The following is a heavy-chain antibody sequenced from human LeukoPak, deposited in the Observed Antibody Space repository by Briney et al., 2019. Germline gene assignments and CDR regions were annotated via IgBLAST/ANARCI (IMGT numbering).Heavy chain of an antibody. CDR3: ARRLGYCSSTSCQEGGEYYFDY. J-gene: IGHJ4*02. D-gene: IGHD2-2*01. CDR2: ISYDGSNK. Sequence: GGSLRLSCAASGFTFSSHWMHWVRQAPGKGLEWVAVISYDGSNKYYADSVKGRFTISRDNSKNTLYLQMNSLRAEDTAVYYCARRLGYCSSTSCQEGGEYYFDYWGQGTLVTVSS. V-gene: IGHV3-30-3*01. CDR1: GFTFSSHW.